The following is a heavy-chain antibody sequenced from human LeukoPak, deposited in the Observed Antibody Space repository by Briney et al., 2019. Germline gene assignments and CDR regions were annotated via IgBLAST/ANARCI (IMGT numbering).Heavy chain of an antibody. CDR1: GGSISSSSYY. CDR2: IYYSGST. D-gene: IGHD6-13*01. Sequence: SETLSLTCTVSGGSISSSSYYWGWIRQPPGKGLEWIGSIYYSGSTYYNPSLKSRVTISVDTSKNQFSLKLSSVTAADTAVYYCASQRDLCSSSWYFDYWGQGTLVTVSS. V-gene: IGHV4-39*01. J-gene: IGHJ4*02. CDR3: ASQRDLCSSSWYFDY.